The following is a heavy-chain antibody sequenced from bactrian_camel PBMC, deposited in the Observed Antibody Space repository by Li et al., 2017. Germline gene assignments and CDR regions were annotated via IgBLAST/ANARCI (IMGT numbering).Heavy chain of an antibody. V-gene: IGHV3S63*01. J-gene: IGHJ4*01. CDR1: GYTGDTNC. D-gene: IGHD4*01. Sequence: HVQLVESGGGTVQAGGSLRLSCKASGYTGDTNCMGWFRQSPGKERERVALITTYNGATRYADSVKGRFTISLDDAKTTAYLQMDSLEPEDTAMYYCAGVEIDRLCRWTEFTYWGQGTQVTVS. CDR3: AGVEIDRLCRWTEFTY. CDR2: ITTYNGAT.